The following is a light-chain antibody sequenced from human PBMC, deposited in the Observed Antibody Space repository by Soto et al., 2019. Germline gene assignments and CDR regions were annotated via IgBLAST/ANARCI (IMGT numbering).Light chain of an antibody. Sequence: QSVLTQPASVSGSPGQSITISCTGTSGDIGSYNRVSWYQQHPGKAPKLMVFEVSNRPSGVSYRFSGSKSGNTASLTISGIQAEDESDYFCSSYSITTAYLSGTGTNVTVL. CDR2: EVS. CDR1: SGDIGSYNR. J-gene: IGLJ1*01. CDR3: SSYSITTAYL. V-gene: IGLV2-14*01.